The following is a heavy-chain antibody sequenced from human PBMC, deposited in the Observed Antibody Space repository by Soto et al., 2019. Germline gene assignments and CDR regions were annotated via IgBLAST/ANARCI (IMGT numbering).Heavy chain of an antibody. CDR3: ARGIGIVVGDPYNWFDP. CDR2: ISSSSSYI. J-gene: IGHJ5*02. D-gene: IGHD2-2*01. CDR1: GFTFSSYS. V-gene: IGHV3-21*01. Sequence: GGSLRLSCAASGFTFSSYSMNWVRQAPGKRLEWVSSISSSSSYIYYADSVKGRFTISRDNAKNSLYLQMNSLRAEDTAVYYCARGIGIVVGDPYNWFDPWGQGTLVTVS.